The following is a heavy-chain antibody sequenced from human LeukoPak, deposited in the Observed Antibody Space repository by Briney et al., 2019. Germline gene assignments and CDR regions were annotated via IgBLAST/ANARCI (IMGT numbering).Heavy chain of an antibody. CDR2: IYHSGST. Sequence: PSQTLSLTCAVSGGSINSGGYSWSWIRQPPGKGLEWIGYIYHSGSTYYNPSLKSRVTISVDRSKNQFSLKLSSVTAADTAVYYCARGGVPDAFDIWGQGTMVTVSS. CDR3: ARGGVPDAFDI. CDR1: GGSINSGGYS. V-gene: IGHV4-30-2*01. J-gene: IGHJ3*02. D-gene: IGHD6-6*01.